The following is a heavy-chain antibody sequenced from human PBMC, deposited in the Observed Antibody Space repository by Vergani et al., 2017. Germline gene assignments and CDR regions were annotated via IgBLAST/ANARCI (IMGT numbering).Heavy chain of an antibody. J-gene: IGHJ3*02. CDR1: GGSFSGYY. CDR3: ARHNSGWYSDAFDI. V-gene: IGHV4-34*01. CDR2: INHSGST. D-gene: IGHD6-19*01. Sequence: QVQLQQWGAGLLKPSETLSLTCAVYGGSFSGYYWSWIRQPPGKGLEWIGEINHSGSTNYNPSLKSRVTISVDTSKNQFSLKLSSVTAADTAVYYCARHNSGWYSDAFDIWGQGTMVTVSS.